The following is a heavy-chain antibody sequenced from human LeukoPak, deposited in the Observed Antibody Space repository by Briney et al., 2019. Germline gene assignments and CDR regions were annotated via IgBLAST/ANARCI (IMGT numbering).Heavy chain of an antibody. CDR3: ARDSRVTTVTPYYFDY. J-gene: IGHJ4*02. CDR2: ISSSSSYI. V-gene: IGHV3-21*01. Sequence: PGGSLRLSCAASGFTFSSYSMNWVRQAPGKGLEWVSSISSSSSYIYYADSVKGRFTISRDNAKNSLYLQMNSLRAEDTAVYYCARDSRVTTVTPYYFDYWGQGTLVTVSS. D-gene: IGHD4-17*01. CDR1: GFTFSSYS.